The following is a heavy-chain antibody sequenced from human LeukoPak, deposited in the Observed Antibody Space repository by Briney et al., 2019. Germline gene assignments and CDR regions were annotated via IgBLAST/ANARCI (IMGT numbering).Heavy chain of an antibody. J-gene: IGHJ4*02. CDR1: GGSISSSSYY. Sequence: PSEPLSLTCTVSGGSISSSSYYWGRIRQPPGKGLEWIGSIYYSGSTYYNPSLNSRVTISVDTSKNQFSLKLSSVTAADTAVYYCARHYDSSGYYYQSPFDYWGQGTLVTVSS. CDR3: ARHYDSSGYYYQSPFDY. D-gene: IGHD3-22*01. CDR2: IYYSGST. V-gene: IGHV4-39*01.